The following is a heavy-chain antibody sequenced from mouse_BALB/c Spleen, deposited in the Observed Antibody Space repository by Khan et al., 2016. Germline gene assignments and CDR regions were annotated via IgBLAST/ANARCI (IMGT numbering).Heavy chain of an antibody. CDR3: ERLHYNGRFAY. CDR1: GFDFSRYW. Sequence: EVQLQESGGGLVQPGGSLKLSCVASGFDFSRYWMSWVRQAPGKGLEWIGEINPDSSTINYTPSLKDKFIISRENAKNTLYLQMSKVRSEDTALXYSERLHYNGRFAYWGQGTLVTVSA. CDR2: INPDSSTI. J-gene: IGHJ3*01. D-gene: IGHD1-2*01. V-gene: IGHV4-1*02.